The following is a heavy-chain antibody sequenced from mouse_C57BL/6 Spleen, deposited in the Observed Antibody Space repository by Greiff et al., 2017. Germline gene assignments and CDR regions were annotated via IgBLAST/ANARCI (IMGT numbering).Heavy chain of an antibody. CDR1: GYTFTSYW. V-gene: IGHV1-69*01. CDR2: IDPSDSYP. D-gene: IGHD4-1*01. Sequence: QVQLQQPGAELVMPGASVKLSCKASGYTFTSYWMHWVKQRPGQGLEWIGEIDPSDSYPNYNQKFKGKSTLTVDKSSSTAYMQLSSLTSEDSAVYYCARSGAGTDYYAMDYWGQGTSVTVSS. J-gene: IGHJ4*01. CDR3: ARSGAGTDYYAMDY.